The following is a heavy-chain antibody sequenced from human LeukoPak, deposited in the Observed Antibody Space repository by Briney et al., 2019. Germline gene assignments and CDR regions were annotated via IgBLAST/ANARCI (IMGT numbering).Heavy chain of an antibody. D-gene: IGHD2-2*01. CDR2: IYTSGST. V-gene: IGHV4-4*09. J-gene: IGHJ6*03. CDR1: GGSISSYY. Sequence: PSETLSLTCTVSGGSISSYYWSWIRQPPGKGLEWIGYIYTSGSTNYNPSLKSRVTISVDTSKNQFSLKLSSVTAADTAVYYCARLSVVVPAAQPKDYYYYYMDVCGKGTTVTVSS. CDR3: ARLSVVVPAAQPKDYYYYYMDV.